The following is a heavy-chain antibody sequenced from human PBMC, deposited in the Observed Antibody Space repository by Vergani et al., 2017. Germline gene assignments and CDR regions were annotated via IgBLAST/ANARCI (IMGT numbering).Heavy chain of an antibody. J-gene: IGHJ4*02. D-gene: IGHD3-9*01. V-gene: IGHV3-21*01. CDR3: ARDYILTGYVDY. CDR2: ISSSSSYI. Sequence: EVQLLQSEGAVVQPGGSLRLSCVASGFTFSSHAMSWVRQGHGQGLEWVSSISSSSSYIYYADSVKGRFTISRDNAKNSLYLQMNSLRAEDTAVYYCARDYILTGYVDYWGQGTLVTGSS. CDR1: GFTFSSHA.